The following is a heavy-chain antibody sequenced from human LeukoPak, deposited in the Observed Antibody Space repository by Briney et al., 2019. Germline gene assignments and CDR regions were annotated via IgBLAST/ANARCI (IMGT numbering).Heavy chain of an antibody. CDR2: INPNSGGT. V-gene: IGHV1-2*06. J-gene: IGHJ4*02. CDR3: AISFPARDSSGYYDPYYFDY. D-gene: IGHD3-22*01. Sequence: ASVKVSCKASGYTFTGYYMHWVRLAPGQGLEWMGRINPNSGGTNYAQKFQGRVTMTRDTSISTAYMELSRLRSDDTAVYYCAISFPARDSSGYYDPYYFDYWGQGTLVTVSS. CDR1: GYTFTGYY.